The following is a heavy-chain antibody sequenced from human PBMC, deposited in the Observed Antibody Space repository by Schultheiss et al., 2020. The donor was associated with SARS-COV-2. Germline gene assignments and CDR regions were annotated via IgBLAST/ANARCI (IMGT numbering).Heavy chain of an antibody. V-gene: IGHV3-23*01. CDR1: GFTFSSYA. J-gene: IGHJ4*02. CDR3: ARGMEYNWNYAY. Sequence: GGSLRLSCAASGFTFSSYAMSWVRQAPGKGLEWVSAISGSGGSTYYADSVKGRFTISRDNSKNSLYLQMNSLRDEDTAVYYCARGMEYNWNYAYWGQGTLVTVSS. CDR2: ISGSGGST. D-gene: IGHD1-7*01.